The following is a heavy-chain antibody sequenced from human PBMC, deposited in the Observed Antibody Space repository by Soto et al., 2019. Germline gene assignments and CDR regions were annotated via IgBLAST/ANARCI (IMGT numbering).Heavy chain of an antibody. Sequence: PGGSLRLSCAASGFTFSSHAMGWLRQAPGKGLEWVSAISGSGGSTYYADSVKGRFTISRDNSKNTLYLQMNSLRAEDTAVYYCAKVNPIVVVVAATKWGQGTLVTVSS. CDR1: GFTFSSHA. CDR3: AKVNPIVVVVAATK. D-gene: IGHD2-15*01. J-gene: IGHJ4*02. CDR2: ISGSGGST. V-gene: IGHV3-23*01.